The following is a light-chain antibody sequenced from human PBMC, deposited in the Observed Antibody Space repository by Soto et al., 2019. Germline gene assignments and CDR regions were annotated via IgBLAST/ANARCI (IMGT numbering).Light chain of an antibody. J-gene: IGKJ2*01. CDR2: RAS. Sequence: DIQMTQSPSTLSASVGDRVTITCRASQSIDSWLAWYQQKPGKAPKLLIYRASSLESGVPSRFSGSGSGTEFTLTISSLQPDDFATYYCQQYKTYMYTFAQGTKLAIK. CDR3: QQYKTYMYT. V-gene: IGKV1-5*03. CDR1: QSIDSW.